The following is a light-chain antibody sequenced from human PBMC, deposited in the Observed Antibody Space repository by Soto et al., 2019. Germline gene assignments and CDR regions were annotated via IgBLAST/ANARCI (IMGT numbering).Light chain of an antibody. J-gene: IGLJ1*01. Sequence: QSVLTQPASVSGSPGQSITISCTGTSSDVGGYNYVSWYQQPPGKAPKLIIYEVSNRPSGVSNRFSGSKSGNTAALTISGLQAADDDDDYCSSYTSSSTLYVLGTGTKLTVL. CDR2: EVS. CDR1: SSDVGGYNY. CDR3: SSYTSSSTLYV. V-gene: IGLV2-14*01.